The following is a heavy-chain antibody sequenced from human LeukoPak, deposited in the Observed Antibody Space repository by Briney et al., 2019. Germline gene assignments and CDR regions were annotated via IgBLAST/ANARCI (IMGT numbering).Heavy chain of an antibody. CDR2: IYYSGST. D-gene: IGHD5-12*01. Sequence: PSETLSLTCTVSGGSISSSSYYWGWIRQPPGKGLEWIGSIYYSGSTYYNPSLKSRVTISVDTSKNQFSLKLSSVTAADTAVYYCASVNGYAFDYWGQGTLVTVSS. CDR3: ASVNGYAFDY. J-gene: IGHJ4*02. V-gene: IGHV4-39*07. CDR1: GGSISSSSYY.